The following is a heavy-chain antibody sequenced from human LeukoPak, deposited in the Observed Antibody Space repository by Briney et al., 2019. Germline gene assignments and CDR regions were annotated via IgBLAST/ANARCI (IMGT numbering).Heavy chain of an antibody. J-gene: IGHJ4*02. CDR1: GFTFSSYG. V-gene: IGHV3-30*02. CDR3: AKDHSSSSEVGIDY. CDR2: IRYDGSNK. D-gene: IGHD6-13*01. Sequence: PGGSLRLSCAASGFTFSSYGMHWVRQAPGKGLEWVAFIRYDGSNKYYADSVKGRFTISRDNSKNTLYLQMNSLRAEDTAVYYCAKDHSSSSEVGIDYWGQGTLVTVSS.